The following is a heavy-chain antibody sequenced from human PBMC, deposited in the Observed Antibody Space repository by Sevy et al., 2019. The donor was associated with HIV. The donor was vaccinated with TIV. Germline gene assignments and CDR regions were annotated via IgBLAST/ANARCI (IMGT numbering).Heavy chain of an antibody. CDR1: GFTFSKSW. D-gene: IGHD3-10*01. J-gene: IGHJ4*02. Sequence: GGCLRLSCTASGFTFSKSWMRWVRQVPGKGLQWVSRVKTDGSGTIYADSVKGRFIISRDNAKNTVYLQMNSLRAEDTAVYFCVRDSGSYSLFDYWGQGTLVTVSS. CDR3: VRDSGSYSLFDY. V-gene: IGHV3-74*01. CDR2: VKTDGSGT.